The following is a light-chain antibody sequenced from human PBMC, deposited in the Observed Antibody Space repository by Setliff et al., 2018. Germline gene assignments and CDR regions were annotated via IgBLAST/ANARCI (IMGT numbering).Light chain of an antibody. CDR2: EVT. V-gene: IGLV2-14*01. CDR3: NAYTSRSTYV. CDR1: SSDIGGYDY. J-gene: IGLJ1*01. Sequence: QSALTQPAAVSGSPGQSITISCTGSSSDIGGYDYVSWYQQQPGKAPKLVIYEVTKRPSGVSGRFSGSKSDNTASLTISGLQAEDEADYYCNAYTSRSTYVFGSGTKVTVL.